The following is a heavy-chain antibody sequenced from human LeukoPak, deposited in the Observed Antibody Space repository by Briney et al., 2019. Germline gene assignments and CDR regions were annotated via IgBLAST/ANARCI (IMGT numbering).Heavy chain of an antibody. D-gene: IGHD1-1*01. CDR1: GFTFSSYA. V-gene: IGHV3-30*01. CDR2: ISYDGSDK. Sequence: PGRSLRLSCAASGFTFSSYAMHWVRRAPGKGLEWVALISYDGSDKYYADSVKGRFTISRDNSKNTLYLQVNSLRVEDTAVYYCARSSATRLLNFHYWGQGTLVTVSS. J-gene: IGHJ4*02. CDR3: ARSSATRLLNFHY.